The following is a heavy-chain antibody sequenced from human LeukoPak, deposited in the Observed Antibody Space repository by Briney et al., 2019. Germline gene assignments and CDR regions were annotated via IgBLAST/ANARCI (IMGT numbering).Heavy chain of an antibody. V-gene: IGHV4-39*07. CDR1: GGSIRNSPYY. D-gene: IGHD4-17*01. CDR2: IYYRGST. J-gene: IGHJ4*02. CDR3: ARTMGGDYVGYYFDY. Sequence: SETLSLTCSVSGGSIRNSPYYWGWIRQPPGKGLEWIGNIYYRGSTYYNPSLKSRVTMSVDTSKNHFSLKLSSVTAADTAVYYCARTMGGDYVGYYFDYWGQGTLVTVSS.